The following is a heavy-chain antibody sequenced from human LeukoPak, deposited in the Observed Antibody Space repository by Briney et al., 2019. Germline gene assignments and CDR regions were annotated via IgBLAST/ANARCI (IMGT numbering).Heavy chain of an antibody. CDR1: GFTFTSYF. V-gene: IGHV3-23*01. J-gene: IGHJ4*02. D-gene: IGHD1-7*01. CDR3: ARKAQYNRHYPLDY. CDR2: TSDRGDYT. Sequence: GGSLRLSCAASGFTFTSYFMSWVRAAPGKGVEWVSGTSDRGDYTYYADSVKRRFTTSRNSSKNTLFLQMNSLRAEDTAPYFCARKAQYNRHYPLDYGGQGTLVTVSS.